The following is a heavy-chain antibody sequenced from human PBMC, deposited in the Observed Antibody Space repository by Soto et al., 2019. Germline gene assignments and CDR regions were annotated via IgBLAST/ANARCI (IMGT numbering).Heavy chain of an antibody. CDR1: GYSFXSXX. Sequence: GESLKISCKGSGYSFXSXXISWVRQMPGKGLEWMGRIDPSDSYTNYSPSFQGHVTISADKSISTAYLQWSSLKASDTAMYYCASSPRGYCSSTSCRELGNYYGMDVWGQGTTVTVSS. CDR3: ASSPRGYCSSTSCRELGNYYGMDV. CDR2: IDPSDSYT. D-gene: IGHD2-2*01. V-gene: IGHV5-10-1*01. J-gene: IGHJ6*02.